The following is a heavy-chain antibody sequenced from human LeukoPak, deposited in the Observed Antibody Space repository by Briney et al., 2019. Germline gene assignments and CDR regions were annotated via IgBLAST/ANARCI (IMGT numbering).Heavy chain of an antibody. CDR3: AKSPSDNYYDFWSGYYFDY. Sequence: GGSLRLSCAASGFTFSSYAMSWVRQAPGKGLEWVAVISYDGSNKYYADSVKGRFTISRDNSKNTLYLQMNSLRAEDTAVYYCAKSPSDNYYDFWSGYYFDYWGQGTLVTVSS. CDR1: GFTFSSYA. CDR2: ISYDGSNK. V-gene: IGHV3-30-3*02. D-gene: IGHD3-3*01. J-gene: IGHJ4*02.